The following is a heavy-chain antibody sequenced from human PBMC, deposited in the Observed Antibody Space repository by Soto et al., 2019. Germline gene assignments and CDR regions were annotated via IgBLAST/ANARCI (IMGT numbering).Heavy chain of an antibody. Sequence: QVQLQESGPGLVKPSQTLSLTCTVSGGSISSGDYYWSWIRQPPGKGLEWIGYIYYSGSTYYNPSLKSRVTTSVDTSKNQFSLKLSSGTAADTAVYYCARVGGFGATTIDYWGQGTLVTVSS. J-gene: IGHJ4*02. V-gene: IGHV4-30-4*01. CDR1: GGSISSGDYY. CDR2: IYYSGST. CDR3: ARVGGFGATTIDY. D-gene: IGHD3-10*01.